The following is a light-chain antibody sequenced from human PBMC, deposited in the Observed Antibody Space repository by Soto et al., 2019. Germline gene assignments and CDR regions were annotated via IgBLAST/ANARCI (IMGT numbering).Light chain of an antibody. CDR3: QQYGTSPMYT. CDR2: GSS. V-gene: IGKV3-20*01. CDR1: QIVSTTY. J-gene: IGKJ2*01. Sequence: EIVLTQSPGTLSLSPGERATLSCRASQIVSTTYLAWYQQKPGQAPRLLIYGSSSRAPGIPDRFSGSGSGTDFTLTISRLEPEDFAVCYCQQYGTSPMYTFGQGTKLEI.